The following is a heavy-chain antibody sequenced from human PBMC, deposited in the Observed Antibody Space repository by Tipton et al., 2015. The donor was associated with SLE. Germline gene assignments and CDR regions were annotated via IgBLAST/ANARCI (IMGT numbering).Heavy chain of an antibody. J-gene: IGHJ3*02. V-gene: IGHV4-28*03. CDR1: GYSISSSNW. Sequence: TLSLTCAVSGYSISSSNWWGWIRQPPGKGLEWIGYIYYSGSTNYNPSLKSRVTISVDTSKNQFSLKLSSVTAADTAVYYCARDAPSERWLQLHAFDIWGQGTMVTVSS. CDR3: ARDAPSERWLQLHAFDI. CDR2: IYYSGST. D-gene: IGHD5-24*01.